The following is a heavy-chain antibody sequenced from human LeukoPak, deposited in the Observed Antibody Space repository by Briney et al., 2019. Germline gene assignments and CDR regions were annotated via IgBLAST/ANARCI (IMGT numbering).Heavy chain of an antibody. D-gene: IGHD2-2*02. Sequence: KPSETPSLTCTVSGGSISSGDYYWSWLRQPPGQGLEWIGYIYYSGSTYYNPSLKSRVTISVDTSKNQFSLKLSSVTAADTAVYYCARGPYHLLPYQLLYNYWGQGTLVTVSS. CDR3: ARGPYHLLPYQLLYNY. V-gene: IGHV4-30-4*08. CDR1: GGSISSGDYY. J-gene: IGHJ4*02. CDR2: IYYSGST.